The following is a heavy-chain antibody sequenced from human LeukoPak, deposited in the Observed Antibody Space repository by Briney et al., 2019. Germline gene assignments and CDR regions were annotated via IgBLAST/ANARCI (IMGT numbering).Heavy chain of an antibody. Sequence: GGSPRLSWAASGYTFTNYAMSWVRKAPWKGLEWVSSISGSGGSTYYADSVKGRFMISRDKSKSTLYLQMTRLRADDTAIYYCARRDGVQPFDHWGQGTLITVSS. CDR1: GYTFTNYA. CDR3: ARRDGVQPFDH. V-gene: IGHV3-23*01. J-gene: IGHJ4*02. D-gene: IGHD4-17*01. CDR2: ISGSGGST.